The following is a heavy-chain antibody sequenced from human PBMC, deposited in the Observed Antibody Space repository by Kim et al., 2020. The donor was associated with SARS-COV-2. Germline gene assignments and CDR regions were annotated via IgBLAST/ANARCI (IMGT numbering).Heavy chain of an antibody. V-gene: IGHV4-31*03. CDR1: GGSISSGGYY. Sequence: SETLSLTCTVSGGSISSGGYYWSWIRQHPGKGLEWIGYIYYSGSTYYNPSLKSRVTISVDTSKNQFSLKLSSVTAADTAVYYCARDRGIAAAGDAVDIWGQGTMVTVSS. J-gene: IGHJ3*02. CDR3: ARDRGIAAAGDAVDI. D-gene: IGHD6-13*01. CDR2: IYYSGST.